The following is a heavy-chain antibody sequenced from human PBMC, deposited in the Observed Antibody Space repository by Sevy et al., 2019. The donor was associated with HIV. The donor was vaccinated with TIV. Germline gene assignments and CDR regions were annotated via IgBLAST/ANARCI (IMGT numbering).Heavy chain of an antibody. CDR2: LKSKADGGTV. Sequence: GGSLRLSCTTSGFTFGDYAMNWVRQAPGKGLEWVAFLKSKADGGTVDHAATVKGRFTISRDDSKSIAYLQMNDLTTEDAGVYYCTRWKGLQSIFDYWGQGALVTVSS. CDR3: TRWKGLQSIFDY. J-gene: IGHJ4*02. V-gene: IGHV3-49*04. CDR1: GFTFGDYA. D-gene: IGHD1-1*01.